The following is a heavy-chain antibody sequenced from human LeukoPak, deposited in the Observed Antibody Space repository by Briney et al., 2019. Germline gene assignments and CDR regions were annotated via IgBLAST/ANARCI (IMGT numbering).Heavy chain of an antibody. D-gene: IGHD4-17*01. CDR3: ARGPYGDYNFDY. CDR1: GGSISSGGYY. Sequence: PSETLFLTCTVSGGSISSGGYYWSWIRQHPGKGLEWIGYIYYSGSTYYNPSLKSRVTISVDTSKNQFSLKLSSVTAADTAVYYCARGPYGDYNFDYWGQGTLVTVSS. V-gene: IGHV4-31*03. CDR2: IYYSGST. J-gene: IGHJ4*02.